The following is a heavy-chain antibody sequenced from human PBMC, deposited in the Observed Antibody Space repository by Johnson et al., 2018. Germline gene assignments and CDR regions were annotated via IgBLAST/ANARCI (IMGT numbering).Heavy chain of an antibody. V-gene: IGHV3-48*02. CDR3: ARDVVVLVSTYDYGMDV. CDR2: ISGSRAAL. D-gene: IGHD2-15*01. J-gene: IGHJ6*02. CDR1: GFSFSDYN. Sequence: VQLQESGGGLVQSGGSLRLSCGGYGFSFSDYNINWVRQAPGKGLAWVSTISGSRAALYYADSGKGRFTISRHKARNLLFLQMNSLRDDDTAVYFCARDVVVLVSTYDYGMDVWGQGTTVTVSS.